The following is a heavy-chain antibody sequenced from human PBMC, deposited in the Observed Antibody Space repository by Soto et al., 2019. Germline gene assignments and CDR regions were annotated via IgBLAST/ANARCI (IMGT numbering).Heavy chain of an antibody. J-gene: IGHJ5*02. CDR3: VKDRAPRDGYKTQPGS. Sequence: VSLRLSCSASGFTFSIYAMHWVRQAPGKGLEYVSAVSTNGGTSYYADSVKGRFTISRDNSRNTLYLQMNSLRPEDTAVYYCVKDRAPRDGYKTQPGSWGLGTLVTVSS. D-gene: IGHD5-12*01. CDR1: GFTFSIYA. CDR2: VSTNGGTS. V-gene: IGHV3-64D*06.